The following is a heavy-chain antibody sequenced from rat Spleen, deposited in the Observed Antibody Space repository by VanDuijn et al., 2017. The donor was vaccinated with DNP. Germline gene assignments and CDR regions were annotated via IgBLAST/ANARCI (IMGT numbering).Heavy chain of an antibody. CDR3: TRVGDLHDGGDGDALDA. CDR2: ISYEGSGT. V-gene: IGHV5-22*01. D-gene: IGHD1-12*02. CDR1: GFTFSDYY. Sequence: EVQLVESGGGLVQPGRSLKLSCAASGFTFSDYYMAWVRQAPTKGLEWVASISYEGSGTYYGDSVKGRFTISRDNAKSSLYLQMNSLRSEDTATYYCTRVGDLHDGGDGDALDAWGQGTSVTVSS. J-gene: IGHJ4*01.